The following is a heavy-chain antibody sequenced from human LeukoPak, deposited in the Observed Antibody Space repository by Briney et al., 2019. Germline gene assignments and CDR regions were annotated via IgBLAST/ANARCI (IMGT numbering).Heavy chain of an antibody. D-gene: IGHD4-17*01. Sequence: TGPPVKVSCKASGGTFSSYAISWVRQAPGQGLEWMGGIIPIFGTANYAQKFQGRVTITADKSTSTAYMELSSLRSEDTAVYYCARVPTTVTTSGLYYYYYMDVWGKGTTVTVSS. CDR2: IIPIFGTA. V-gene: IGHV1-69*06. J-gene: IGHJ6*03. CDR3: ARVPTTVTTSGLYYYYYMDV. CDR1: GGTFSSYA.